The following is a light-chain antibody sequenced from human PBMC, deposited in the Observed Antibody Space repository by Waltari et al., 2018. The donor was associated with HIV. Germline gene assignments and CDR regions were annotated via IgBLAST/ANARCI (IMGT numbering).Light chain of an antibody. CDR3: MQATQFPWT. Sequence: DSVMTQTPPSSPVTLGQPAPISCWSRQNLVHSDGTTYLSWLHQRPGQPPRLLINKISNRSSGVPDRFSGSGAVTHFTLKISRVEAEDVGVYYCMQATQFPWTFGQGTKVEIK. J-gene: IGKJ1*01. V-gene: IGKV2-24*01. CDR1: QNLVHSDGTTY. CDR2: KIS.